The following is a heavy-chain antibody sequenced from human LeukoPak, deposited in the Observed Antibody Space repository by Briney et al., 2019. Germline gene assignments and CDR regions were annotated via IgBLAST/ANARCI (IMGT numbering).Heavy chain of an antibody. J-gene: IGHJ4*02. CDR2: ISAYNGDT. V-gene: IGHV1-18*01. D-gene: IGHD6-19*01. CDR1: GYTFTSYG. CDR3: ARDFRPCIAVSAPFDY. Sequence: GASVSVSCKASGYTFTSYGISGVRQAPGQGLEWMGWISAYNGDTNYAQKFQGRVTMTTDTSTITAYMELRSLISDDTAMYYCARDFRPCIAVSAPFDYWGQGTLVTVSS.